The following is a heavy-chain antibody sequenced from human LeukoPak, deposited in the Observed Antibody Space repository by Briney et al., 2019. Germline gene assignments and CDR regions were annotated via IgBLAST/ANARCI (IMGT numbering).Heavy chain of an antibody. V-gene: IGHV4-38-2*02. J-gene: IGHJ3*02. D-gene: IGHD1/OR15-1a*01. CDR2: IYHSGST. CDR3: ARMGTLLQGRAFDI. CDR1: GYSISSGYY. Sequence: PSETLSLTCTVSGYSISSGYYWGWIRQPPGKGLEWIGSIYHSGSTYYNPSLKSRVTISVDTSKNQFSLKLSSVTAADTAVYYCARMGTLLQGRAFDIWGQGTMVTVSS.